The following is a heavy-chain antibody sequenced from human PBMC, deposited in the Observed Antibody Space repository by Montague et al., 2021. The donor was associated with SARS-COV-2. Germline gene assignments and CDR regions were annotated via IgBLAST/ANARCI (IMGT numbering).Heavy chain of an antibody. D-gene: IGHD2-15*01. CDR2: IYWDDDK. CDR3: AHVGMACSGGSCYPKIKDWYFDL. CDR1: GFSLSTSGVG. Sequence: PALVKPTQTLTLTCTFSGFSLSTSGVGVGWIRQPPGKALEWLALIYWDDDKRYSPSLKSRLTITKDTCKNQVVLTMTNMDPVDTATYYCAHVGMACSGGSCYPKIKDWYFDLWGRGTLVTVSS. J-gene: IGHJ2*01. V-gene: IGHV2-5*02.